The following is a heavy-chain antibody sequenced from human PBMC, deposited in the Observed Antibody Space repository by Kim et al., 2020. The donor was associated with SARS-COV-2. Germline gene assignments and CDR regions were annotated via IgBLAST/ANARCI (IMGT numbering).Heavy chain of an antibody. V-gene: IGHV3-33*01. J-gene: IGHJ2*01. CDR2: IWYDGSNK. D-gene: IGHD2-15*01. Sequence: GGSLRLSCAASGFTFSSYGMHWVRQAPGKGLEWVAVIWYDGSNKYYADSVKGRFTISRDNSKNTLYLQMNSLRAEDTAVYYCARDPPYCSGGSCYPGWYFDLWGRATLVTVSS. CDR1: GFTFSSYG. CDR3: ARDPPYCSGGSCYPGWYFDL.